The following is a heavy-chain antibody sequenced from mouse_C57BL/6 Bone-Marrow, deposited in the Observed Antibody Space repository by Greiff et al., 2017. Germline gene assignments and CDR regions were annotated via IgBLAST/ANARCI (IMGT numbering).Heavy chain of an antibody. Sequence: QVQLQQSGPGLVKPSQSLSITCTVSGFSLTSYGVHWVRQSPGKGLEWLGVIWRGGSTDYNAAFMSRLSITKDNSKSQVFCKMNSLQADDTAIYYWALHYYGSSYGNYWGQGTTLTVSS. CDR1: GFSLTSYG. D-gene: IGHD1-1*01. CDR3: ALHYYGSSYGNY. V-gene: IGHV2-5*01. J-gene: IGHJ2*01. CDR2: IWRGGST.